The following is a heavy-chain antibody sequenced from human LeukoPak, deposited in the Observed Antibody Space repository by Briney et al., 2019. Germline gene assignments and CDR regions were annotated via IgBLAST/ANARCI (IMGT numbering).Heavy chain of an antibody. CDR2: ISSSSSTI. Sequence: GGSLRLSCAASGFTFSSYSMNWVRQAPGKGLEWVSYISSSSSTIYYADSVKGRFTLSRVNAKNSLYLQMNSLKDEDTAVYYCARVEWFGEPDGSYNNWFDPWGQGTLVTVSS. CDR1: GFTFSSYS. D-gene: IGHD3-10*01. J-gene: IGHJ5*02. V-gene: IGHV3-48*02. CDR3: ARVEWFGEPDGSYNNWFDP.